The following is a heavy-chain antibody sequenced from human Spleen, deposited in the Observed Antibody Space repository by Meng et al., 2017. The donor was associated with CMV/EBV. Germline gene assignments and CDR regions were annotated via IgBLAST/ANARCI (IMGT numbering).Heavy chain of an antibody. CDR2: IYYSEGA. D-gene: IGHD3-10*01. J-gene: IGHJ4*02. V-gene: IGHV4-39*06. Sequence: GGSISSTSYYRGWVRQPPGKGLEWIGKIYYSEGAFNNPSLKSRVTMSIDTSRLQLALKLSSGTAADTAVYYCARLRVVPTTTDYIDYWGQGSLVTVSS. CDR1: GGSISSTSYY. CDR3: ARLRVVPTTTDYIDY.